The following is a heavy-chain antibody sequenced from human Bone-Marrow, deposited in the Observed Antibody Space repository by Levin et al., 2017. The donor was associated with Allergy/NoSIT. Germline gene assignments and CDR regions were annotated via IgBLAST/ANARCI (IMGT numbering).Heavy chain of an antibody. CDR1: GFTFTDYA. D-gene: IGHD1-14*01. Sequence: PGGSLRLSCAASGFTFTDYALHWVRQAPGKGLEWVAVIPYDGSNTYYADFVKGRFTISRDNSKNTLYLQMNSLRPEDTAVYYCARDLAEHQLTNWFDPWGQGTLVTVSS. V-gene: IGHV3-30*04. CDR3: ARDLAEHQLTNWFDP. CDR2: IPYDGSNT. J-gene: IGHJ5*02.